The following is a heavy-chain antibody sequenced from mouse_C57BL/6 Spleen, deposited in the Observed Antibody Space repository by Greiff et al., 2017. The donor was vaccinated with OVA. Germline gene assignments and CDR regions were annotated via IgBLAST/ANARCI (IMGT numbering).Heavy chain of an antibody. CDR2: ILPGSGST. Sequence: LVEPGAGLMKPGASVKLSCKATGYTFTGYWIEWVKQRPGHGLEWIGEILPGSGSTTYNEKFKGKATFTADTSSNTAYMQLSSLTTKDSAIDYCARQYYGSSLGWFAYWGQGTLLTVSA. V-gene: IGHV1-9*01. CDR1: GYTFTGYW. J-gene: IGHJ3*01. CDR3: ARQYYGSSLGWFAY. D-gene: IGHD1-1*01.